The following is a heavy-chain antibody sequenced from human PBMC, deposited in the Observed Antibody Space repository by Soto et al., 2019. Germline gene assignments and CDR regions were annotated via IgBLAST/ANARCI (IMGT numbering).Heavy chain of an antibody. CDR3: TTGISMVRGVSGDF. J-gene: IGHJ4*02. V-gene: IGHV3-15*07. CDR1: GFNLSNPW. D-gene: IGHD3-10*01. CDR2: IKSKSDGGTT. Sequence: PAGCLKLSCASSGFNLSNPWMTWVRQETGKGPEWVGHIKSKSDGGTTDYAAPVRGRFTISREDSKDTLYLQMNSLKTEDTAVYYCTTGISMVRGVSGDFWGQGTLVTVSS.